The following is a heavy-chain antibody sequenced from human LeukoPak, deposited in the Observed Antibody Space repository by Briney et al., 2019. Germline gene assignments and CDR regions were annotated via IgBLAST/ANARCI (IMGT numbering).Heavy chain of an antibody. Sequence: GGSLRLSCAASGFTVSSNYMSWVRQAPGKGLEWVSVIYSGGSTHYADSVKGRFSISRDSSKNTLYLQMNSLRDEDTAVYYCVRGQTSTSPGVWGQGTTVLVSS. V-gene: IGHV3-53*05. J-gene: IGHJ6*02. CDR1: GFTVSSNY. D-gene: IGHD5-24*01. CDR3: VRGQTSTSPGV. CDR2: IYSGGST.